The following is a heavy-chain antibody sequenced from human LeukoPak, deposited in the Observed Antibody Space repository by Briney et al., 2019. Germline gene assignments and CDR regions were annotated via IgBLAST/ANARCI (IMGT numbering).Heavy chain of an antibody. V-gene: IGHV3-21*01. CDR1: GFTFRSYS. D-gene: IGHD6-13*01. Sequence: GGSLRLSCAASGFTFRSYSMNWVRQAPGKGLEWVSSISSSSSYIYYADSVKGRFTISRDNAKNSLYLQMNSLRAEDTAVYYCARDQLPYSSSWQDYWGQGTLVTVSS. J-gene: IGHJ4*02. CDR3: ARDQLPYSSSWQDY. CDR2: ISSSSSYI.